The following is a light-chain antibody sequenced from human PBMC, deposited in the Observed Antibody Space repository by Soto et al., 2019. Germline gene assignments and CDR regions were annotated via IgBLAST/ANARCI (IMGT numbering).Light chain of an antibody. J-gene: IGLJ3*02. V-gene: IGLV2-14*01. CDR1: SSDVGGYAY. CDR3: SSYTSSTTPV. CDR2: EVS. Sequence: QSALTQPASVSGSPGQSITISCTGTSSDVGGYAYVSWYQQYPGKAPKLMISEVSNRPSGVSHRFSGSRSGNTASLTISGLQAEDEADYYCSSYTSSTTPVFGGGTKLTVL.